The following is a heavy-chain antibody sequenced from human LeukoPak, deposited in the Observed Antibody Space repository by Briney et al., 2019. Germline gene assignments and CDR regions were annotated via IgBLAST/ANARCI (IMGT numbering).Heavy chain of an antibody. CDR3: ARGSPMFRGNKDAFCI. CDR2: IYTSGST. Sequence: PSETLSLTCSVYGRSIIGYGRSGIRQPAGKGLEWIGRIYTSGSTIYNPSLKSRVTMSVDTSKNQFSLKLSSVTAADTALYYCARGSPMFRGNKDAFCIWGQGTMVTVSS. V-gene: IGHV4-4*07. J-gene: IGHJ3*02. D-gene: IGHD3-10*01. CDR1: GRSIIGYG.